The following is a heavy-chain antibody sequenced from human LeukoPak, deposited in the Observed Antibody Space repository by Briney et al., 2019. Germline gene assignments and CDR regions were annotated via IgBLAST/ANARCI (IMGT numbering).Heavy chain of an antibody. CDR1: GFTFSDYW. J-gene: IGHJ4*02. CDR2: ISSNGGST. V-gene: IGHV3-64D*06. CDR3: VKAYYYDSSGSHYFDY. D-gene: IGHD3-22*01. Sequence: GGSLRLSCAASGFTFSDYWMHWVRQAPGKGLEYVSAISSNGGSTYYADSVKGRLTISRDNSKNTLYLQMSSLRAEDTAVYYCVKAYYYDSSGSHYFDYWGQGTLVTVSS.